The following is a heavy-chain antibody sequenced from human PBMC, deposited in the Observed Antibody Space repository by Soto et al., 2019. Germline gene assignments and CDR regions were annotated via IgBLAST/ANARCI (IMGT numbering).Heavy chain of an antibody. CDR3: ARDRAGSSTMVRGVIPYYYDAMDV. Sequence: PSETLSLTCAVSGGSISSSNWWSWVRQPPGKGLEWIGEIYHSGSTNYNPSLESRVTISVDKSKNQFSLKLSSVTAADTAVYYCARDRAGSSTMVRGVIPYYYDAMDVWGQGTTVTVSS. J-gene: IGHJ6*02. D-gene: IGHD3-10*01. V-gene: IGHV4-4*02. CDR1: GGSISSSNW. CDR2: IYHSGST.